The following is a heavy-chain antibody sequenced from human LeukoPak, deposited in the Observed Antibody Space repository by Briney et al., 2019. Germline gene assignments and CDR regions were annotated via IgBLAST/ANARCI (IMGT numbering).Heavy chain of an antibody. D-gene: IGHD3-3*01. CDR2: ISGSGGST. J-gene: IGHJ4*02. CDR1: GFTFSSYA. CDR3: AKSRYYDFWSGFPLDY. V-gene: IGHV3-23*01. Sequence: GGSLRLSCAASGFTFSSYAMSWVCQAPGKGLEWVSAISGSGGSTYYADSVKGRFTISRDNSKNTLYLQMNSLRAEYTAVSYRAKSRYYDFWSGFPLDYWGQGTLVTVSS.